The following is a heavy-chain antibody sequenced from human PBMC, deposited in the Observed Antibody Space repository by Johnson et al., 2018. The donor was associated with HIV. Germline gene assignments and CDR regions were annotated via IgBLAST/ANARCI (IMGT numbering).Heavy chain of an antibody. V-gene: IGHV3-30*14. CDR2: ISYDGSNK. Sequence: QMQLVESGGGVVQPGRSLRLSCAASGFTFSSYAMHWVRQAPGKGLECVAVISYDGSNKYYADSVKGRFPISRDNSKNTLYLQMNSLRAEDTAVYYCAKWWFRELLPNAFDLWGQGTMVTVSS. J-gene: IGHJ3*01. CDR1: GFTFSSYA. D-gene: IGHD3-10*01. CDR3: AKWWFRELLPNAFDL.